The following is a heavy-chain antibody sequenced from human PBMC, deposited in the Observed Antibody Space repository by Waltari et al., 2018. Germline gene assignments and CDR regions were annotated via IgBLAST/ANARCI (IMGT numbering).Heavy chain of an antibody. CDR3: AEEGNTTAGLFDS. CDR2: IYHTGIS. Sequence: QVQLRESGPGLVRSSETLSLTCTVSGHSGNNDFSWAWIRQSPGGGLEWIASIYHTGISHYNSSLKIRVSISTDMSTKQFFLTLTHLTAADTAVYYCAEEGNTTAGLFDSWGQGTLVTVSS. J-gene: IGHJ4*02. CDR1: GHSGNNDFS. D-gene: IGHD6-25*01. V-gene: IGHV4-38-2*02.